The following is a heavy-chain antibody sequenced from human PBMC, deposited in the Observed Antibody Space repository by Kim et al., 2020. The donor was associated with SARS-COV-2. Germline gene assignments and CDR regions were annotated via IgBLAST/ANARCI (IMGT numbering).Heavy chain of an antibody. CDR1: GGTFSSYA. V-gene: IGHV1-69*13. Sequence: SVKVSCKASGGTFSSYAISWVRQAPGQGLEWMGGIIPIFGTANYAQKFQGRVTITADESTSTAYMELSSLRSEDTAVYYCARDGGIAAAGGWFDPWGQGTLVTVSS. CDR3: ARDGGIAAAGGWFDP. CDR2: IIPIFGTA. D-gene: IGHD6-13*01. J-gene: IGHJ5*02.